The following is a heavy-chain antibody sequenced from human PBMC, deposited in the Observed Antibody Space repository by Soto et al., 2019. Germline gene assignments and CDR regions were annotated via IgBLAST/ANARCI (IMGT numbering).Heavy chain of an antibody. V-gene: IGHV5-51*01. J-gene: IGHJ4*02. Sequence: PGESLKISCKGSGYSFTSYWIGWVRQMPGKGLEWMGIIYPGDSDTRYSPSFQGQVAISADKSISTAYLQWSSLKASDTAMYYCARFTQYYDFWSGEPQAYYFDYWGQGTLVTVSS. CDR3: ARFTQYYDFWSGEPQAYYFDY. D-gene: IGHD3-3*01. CDR2: IYPGDSDT. CDR1: GYSFTSYW.